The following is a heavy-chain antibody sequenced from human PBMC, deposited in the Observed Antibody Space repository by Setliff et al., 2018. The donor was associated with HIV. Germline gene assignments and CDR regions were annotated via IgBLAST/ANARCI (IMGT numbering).Heavy chain of an antibody. J-gene: IGHJ6*03. D-gene: IGHD6-6*01. CDR1: GGSSIGSSFQ. Sequence: SETLSLTCTVSGGSSIGSSFQSTWIRQSPGKGLEWIADIYYSGTTKYNPSLKSRVTISVDTSKNQFSLKLSSVTAADTAVYYCASEAWTSYRSSSGYYYYYMDVWGKGTTVTVSS. CDR3: ASEAWTSYRSSSGYYYYYMDV. V-gene: IGHV4-61*01. CDR2: IYYSGTT.